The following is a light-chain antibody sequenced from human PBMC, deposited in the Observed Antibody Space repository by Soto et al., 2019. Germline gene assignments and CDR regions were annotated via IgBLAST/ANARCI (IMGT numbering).Light chain of an antibody. CDR3: QQRSNWPWT. V-gene: IGKV3-11*01. CDR1: QSVSSY. Sequence: EIVLTQSPATLSLSPGERATLSCRASQSVSSYLAWYQQKPGQAPRLLIYDASNSDTGIPARFSGSGSGNAFTLTISSLEPKDFAVYYCQQRSNWPWTFGQGTKVEIK. CDR2: DAS. J-gene: IGKJ1*01.